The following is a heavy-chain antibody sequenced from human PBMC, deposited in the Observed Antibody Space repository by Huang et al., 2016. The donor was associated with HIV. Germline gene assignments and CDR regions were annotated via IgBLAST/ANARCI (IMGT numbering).Heavy chain of an antibody. V-gene: IGHV1-69*13. CDR3: ARARGYYDSSVSYYFDY. CDR1: GGTFSSYA. D-gene: IGHD3-22*01. J-gene: IGHJ4*02. CDR2: ISPIVGTA. Sequence: QVQLVQSGAEVKKPGSSVKVSCKASGGTFSSYAIRWVRQAPGQGLEWMGGISPIVGTANYERKVQGRVTITADESTSTAYMELSSLRSEDTAVYYCARARGYYDSSVSYYFDYWGQGTLVTVSS.